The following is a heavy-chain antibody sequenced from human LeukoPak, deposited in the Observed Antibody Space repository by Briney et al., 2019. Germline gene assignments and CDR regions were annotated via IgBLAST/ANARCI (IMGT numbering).Heavy chain of an antibody. CDR1: GFTFSSYA. CDR3: ARVYYDFWSGLGPGDY. Sequence: GGSLRLSCAASGFTFSSYAMHWVRQAPGKGLEWVAVISYDGSNKYYADSVKGRFTISRDNSKNTLYLQMNSLRAEDTAVYYCARVYYDFWSGLGPGDYWGQGTLVTVSS. V-gene: IGHV3-30-3*01. J-gene: IGHJ4*02. CDR2: ISYDGSNK. D-gene: IGHD3-3*01.